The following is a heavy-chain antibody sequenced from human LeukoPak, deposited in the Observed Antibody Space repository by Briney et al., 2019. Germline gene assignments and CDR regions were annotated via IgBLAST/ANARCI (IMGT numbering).Heavy chain of an antibody. CDR1: GFTFSSYG. Sequence: RTGGSLRLSCAASGFTFSSYGMHWVRQAPGKGLEWVAVIWYDGSNKYYADSVKGRFTISRDNSKNTLYLQMNSLRAEDTAVYYCAKDGGIAVAAPVYWGQGTLVTVSS. CDR2: IWYDGSNK. J-gene: IGHJ4*02. CDR3: AKDGGIAVAAPVY. D-gene: IGHD6-19*01. V-gene: IGHV3-30*02.